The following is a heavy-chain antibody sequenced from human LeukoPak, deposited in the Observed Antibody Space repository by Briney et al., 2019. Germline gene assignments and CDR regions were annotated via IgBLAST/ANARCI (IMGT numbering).Heavy chain of an antibody. CDR1: GGSISSSNDY. CDR2: IYYSGST. D-gene: IGHD2-8*01. V-gene: IGHV4-39*01. J-gene: IGHJ4*02. Sequence: SETLSLTCTVSGGSISSSNDYWGWIRQPLGKRLEWIGEIYYSGSTYYNPSLKSRVTISVDTSKTQFSLRLSSVTAADTAVYYCARTSNCFNGVCYLFDSWGQGTLVTVSS. CDR3: ARTSNCFNGVCYLFDS.